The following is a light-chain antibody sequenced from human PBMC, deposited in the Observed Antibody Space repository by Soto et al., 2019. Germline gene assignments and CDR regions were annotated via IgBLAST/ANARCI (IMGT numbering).Light chain of an antibody. V-gene: IGKV3-15*01. Sequence: EIVMTQSPATLSVAPGERATLSCRASQSVSSNLAWYQQKPGQAPRLLIYGAPTRATGIPVRFSGSRSGTEFTLTISGLQSADLAVYYCQQYNNWPPYTFGPGTKLEIK. J-gene: IGKJ2*01. CDR1: QSVSSN. CDR2: GAP. CDR3: QQYNNWPPYT.